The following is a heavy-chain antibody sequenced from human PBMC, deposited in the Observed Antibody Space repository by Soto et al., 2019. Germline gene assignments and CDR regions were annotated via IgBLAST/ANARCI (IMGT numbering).Heavy chain of an antibody. CDR1: GGPFSGYY. CDR2: INDSGST. Sequence: QVQLQQWGAGLLKPSETLSLTCAVYGGPFSGYYWIWIRQPPGKGLEWIGEINDSGSTNYNPSLNSRVTISVETSKTQFSLKLSSVTAADTAVYYCARSRFRGGYNLWVQGNLVTVSS. J-gene: IGHJ4*02. V-gene: IGHV4-34*01. D-gene: IGHD5-12*01. CDR3: ARSRFRGGYNL.